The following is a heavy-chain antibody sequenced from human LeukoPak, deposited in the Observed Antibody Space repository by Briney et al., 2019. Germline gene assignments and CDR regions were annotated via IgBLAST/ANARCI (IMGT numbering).Heavy chain of an antibody. Sequence: GGSLRLSCAASGFTFSSYGMSWVRQAPGKGLEWVSAISGSGGSTYYADSVKGRFTISRDNSKNTLYLQMNSLRADDTAVYYCAIGGGDSSGFFDYWGQGTLVTVSS. CDR1: GFTFSSYG. V-gene: IGHV3-23*01. CDR2: ISGSGGST. D-gene: IGHD3-22*01. CDR3: AIGGGDSSGFFDY. J-gene: IGHJ4*02.